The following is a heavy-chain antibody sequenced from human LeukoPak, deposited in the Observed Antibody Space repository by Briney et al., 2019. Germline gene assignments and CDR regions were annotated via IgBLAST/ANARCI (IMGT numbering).Heavy chain of an antibody. D-gene: IGHD3-10*01. Sequence: GGSLRLSCAASGFTFSSHAMSWVRQAPGKGLEWVANIKQDGSEKYYVDSVKGRFTISRDNAKNSLYLQMNSLRAEDTAVYYCARGGVFKYSWGQGTLVTVSS. CDR2: IKQDGSEK. CDR1: GFTFSSHA. J-gene: IGHJ4*02. CDR3: ARGGVFKYS. V-gene: IGHV3-7*01.